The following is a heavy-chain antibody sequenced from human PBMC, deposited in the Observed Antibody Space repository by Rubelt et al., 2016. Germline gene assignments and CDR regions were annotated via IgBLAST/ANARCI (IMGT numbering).Heavy chain of an antibody. CDR3: ARSGPDVVVPAAIRVEGDAFDI. CDR1: GFTFSSYW. D-gene: IGHD2-2*02. J-gene: IGHJ3*02. V-gene: IGHV3-74*01. Sequence: EVQLVESGGGLVQPGGSLRLSCAASGFTFSSYWMHWVRQAPGKGLVWVSRINSDGSSTSYADSVKGRLPNSRGKAKNKLDLQMNRLGAEDTAVDYWARSGPDVVVPAAIRVEGDAFDIWGQGTMVTVSS. CDR2: INSDGSST.